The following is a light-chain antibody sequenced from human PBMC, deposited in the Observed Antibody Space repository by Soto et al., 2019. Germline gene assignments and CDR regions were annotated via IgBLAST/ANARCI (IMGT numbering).Light chain of an antibody. Sequence: QAVVTQPPSVSGAPGQKVTISCTGTSSNIGAGYDVHWYQQLPGVAPKLLIYGNNNQPSGVPDRFSGAKSGASASLALTGLLAEDEADYYCQSYDSSLRGSVFGGGTKPTAL. V-gene: IGLV1-40*01. CDR3: QSYDSSLRGSV. J-gene: IGLJ3*02. CDR2: GNN. CDR1: SSNIGAGYD.